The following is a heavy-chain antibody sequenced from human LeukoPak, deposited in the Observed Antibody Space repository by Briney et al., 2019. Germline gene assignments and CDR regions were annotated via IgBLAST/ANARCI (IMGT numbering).Heavy chain of an antibody. V-gene: IGHV4-34*01. CDR1: GGSFSGYY. CDR2: INHSGST. J-gene: IGHJ4*02. D-gene: IGHD6-19*01. CDR3: ASLKAVAFDY. Sequence: KPSETLSLTCAVYGGSFSGYYWGWIRQPPGKGLEWIGEINHSGSTNYNPSLKSRVNISVDTSKNQFSLKLSSVTAADTAVYYCASLKAVAFDYWGQGTLVTVSS.